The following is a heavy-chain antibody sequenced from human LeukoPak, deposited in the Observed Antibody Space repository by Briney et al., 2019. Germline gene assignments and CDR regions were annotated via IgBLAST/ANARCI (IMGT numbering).Heavy chain of an antibody. Sequence: SETLSLTCTVSGGSISSNSYYWGWIRQPPGKGLEWIGEINHSGSTNYNPSLKSRVTISVDTSKNQFSLKLSSVTAADTAVYYCARIAVAGGRNYYYYYMDVWGKGTTVTISS. CDR2: INHSGST. D-gene: IGHD6-19*01. CDR3: ARIAVAGGRNYYYYYMDV. V-gene: IGHV4-39*07. CDR1: GGSISSNSYY. J-gene: IGHJ6*03.